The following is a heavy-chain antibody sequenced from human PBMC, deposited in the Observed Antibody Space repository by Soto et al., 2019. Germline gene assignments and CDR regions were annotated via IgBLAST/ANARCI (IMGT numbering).Heavy chain of an antibody. CDR2: ISPYSGNR. Sequence: ASVKVSCKASGYTFTSYVISWVRQAPGQGLEWMGWISPYSGNREYAQKLQGRVTVTRDTSTSTAYMELRSLRSDDTAVYYCARGRYGDYWGQGALVTVSS. CDR1: GYTFTSYV. J-gene: IGHJ4*02. CDR3: ARGRYGDY. D-gene: IGHD1-1*01. V-gene: IGHV1-18*04.